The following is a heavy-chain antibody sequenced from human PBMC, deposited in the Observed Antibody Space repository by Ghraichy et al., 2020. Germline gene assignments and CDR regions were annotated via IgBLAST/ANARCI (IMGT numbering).Heavy chain of an antibody. J-gene: IGHJ4*02. V-gene: IGHV1-58*01. Sequence: SVKVSCKASGFTFTSSAVQWVRQARGQRLEWIGWIVVGSGNTNYAQKFQERVTITRDMSTSTAYMELSSLRSEDTAVYYCAADQGGVAVAGTKVVSFDYWGQGTLVTVSS. CDR3: AADQGGVAVAGTKVVSFDY. D-gene: IGHD6-19*01. CDR1: GFTFTSSA. CDR2: IVVGSGNT.